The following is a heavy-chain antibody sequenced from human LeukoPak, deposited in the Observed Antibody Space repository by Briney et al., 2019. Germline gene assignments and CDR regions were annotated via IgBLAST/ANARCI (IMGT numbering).Heavy chain of an antibody. V-gene: IGHV1-46*01. CDR1: GYTFTSYY. CDR2: INPSGGST. D-gene: IGHD3-10*01. Sequence: ASVKVSCKASGYTFTSYYMHWVRQAPGQGLEWMGIINPSGGSTSYAQKFQGRVTMTRDTSTSTVYMELSSLRSEDTAVYYCARDPYYYGSGSHSLGYYYYMDVWGKGTTVTISS. J-gene: IGHJ6*03. CDR3: ARDPYYYGSGSHSLGYYYYMDV.